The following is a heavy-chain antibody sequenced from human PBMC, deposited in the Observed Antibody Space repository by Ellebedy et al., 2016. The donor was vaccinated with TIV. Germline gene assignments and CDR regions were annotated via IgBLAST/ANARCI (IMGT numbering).Heavy chain of an antibody. D-gene: IGHD3-10*01. Sequence: AASVKVSCKVSEYTLTELSMHWVRQAPGQGLEWMGWINPNSGGTNYAQKFQGWVTMTRDTSINTAYMELSRLRSDDTAVYYCAREGTMVRGDDAFDIWGQGTMVTVSS. V-gene: IGHV1-2*04. CDR2: INPNSGGT. CDR3: AREGTMVRGDDAFDI. CDR1: EYTLTELS. J-gene: IGHJ3*02.